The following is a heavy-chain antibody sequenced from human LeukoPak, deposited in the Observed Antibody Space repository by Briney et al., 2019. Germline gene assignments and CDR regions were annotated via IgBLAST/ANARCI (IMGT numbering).Heavy chain of an antibody. Sequence: SETLSLTCTVSGGSISSYYWSWIRQPPGKGLEWIGYIYYSGSTNYNPSLKSRVTISVDTSKNQFSLKLSSVTAADTAVYYCARGSIFDILTGYSPRPFDYWGQGTLVTVSS. V-gene: IGHV4-59*01. CDR2: IYYSGST. CDR3: ARGSIFDILTGYSPRPFDY. J-gene: IGHJ4*02. CDR1: GGSISSYY. D-gene: IGHD3-9*01.